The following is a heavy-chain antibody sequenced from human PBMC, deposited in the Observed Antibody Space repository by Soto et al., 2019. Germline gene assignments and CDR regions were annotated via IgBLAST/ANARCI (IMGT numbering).Heavy chain of an antibody. CDR1: GGSISSGDYY. J-gene: IGHJ5*02. CDR2: IYYSGST. Sequence: SETLSLTCTVSGGSISSGDYYWSWIRQPPGKGLEWIGYIYYSGSTYYNPSLKSRVTISVDTSKNQFSLKLSSVTAADTAVYYCAREGLTTGDNWFDPWGQGTLVTVSS. V-gene: IGHV4-30-4*01. CDR3: AREGLTTGDNWFDP. D-gene: IGHD4-4*01.